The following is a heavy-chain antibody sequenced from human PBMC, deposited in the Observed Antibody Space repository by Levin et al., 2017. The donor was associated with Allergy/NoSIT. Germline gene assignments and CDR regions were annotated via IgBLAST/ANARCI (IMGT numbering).Heavy chain of an antibody. CDR2: IRSKTNNYAT. D-gene: IGHD3-3*01. Sequence: QPGGSLRLSCAASGFTFSGSAMHWVRQASGKGLEWVGRIRSKTNNYATAYAASVKGRFTISRDDSKNTAYLQMNSLKTEDTAVYYCTRPYYDFWSGYYSYYGMDVWGQGTTATVSS. CDR3: TRPYYDFWSGYYSYYGMDV. CDR1: GFTFSGSA. J-gene: IGHJ6*02. V-gene: IGHV3-73*01.